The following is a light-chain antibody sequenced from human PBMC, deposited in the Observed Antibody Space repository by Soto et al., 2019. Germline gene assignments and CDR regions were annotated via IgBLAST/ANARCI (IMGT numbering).Light chain of an antibody. CDR3: CSYAGSSNVV. Sequence: QSALTQRASVSGSPGQSITISCTGTSSDVGSYNLVSWYQQHPGKAPKLMIYEGSKRPSGVSNRFSGSKSGNTASLTISGLQAEDEVDYYCCSYAGSSNVVFGGGTKVTVL. CDR1: SSDVGSYNL. CDR2: EGS. J-gene: IGLJ2*01. V-gene: IGLV2-23*01.